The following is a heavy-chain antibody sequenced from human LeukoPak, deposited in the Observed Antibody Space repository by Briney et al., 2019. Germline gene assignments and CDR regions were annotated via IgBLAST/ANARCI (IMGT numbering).Heavy chain of an antibody. Sequence: SETLSLTCTVSGGSISSYYWSWIRRPPGKGLEWIGYIYYSGSTNYNPSLKSRVTISVDTSKNQFSLKLSSVTAADTAVYYCARHGRGGYDFNSGYFDYWGQGTLVTVSS. CDR2: IYYSGST. CDR1: GGSISSYY. D-gene: IGHD5-12*01. V-gene: IGHV4-59*08. J-gene: IGHJ4*02. CDR3: ARHGRGGYDFNSGYFDY.